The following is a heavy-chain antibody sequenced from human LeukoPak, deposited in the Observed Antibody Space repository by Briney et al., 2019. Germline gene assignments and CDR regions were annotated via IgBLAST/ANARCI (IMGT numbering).Heavy chain of an antibody. V-gene: IGHV4-59*12. CDR3: ARGRRITMVRAVHPQKLGAFDI. J-gene: IGHJ3*02. Sequence: SETLSLTCTVSGGSISSYYWSWIRQPPGKGLEWIGYIYYSGSTNYNPSLKSRVTISVDTSKNQFSLKLSSVTAADTAVYYCARGRRITMVRAVHPQKLGAFDIWGQGTMVTVSS. CDR1: GGSISSYY. CDR2: IYYSGST. D-gene: IGHD3-10*01.